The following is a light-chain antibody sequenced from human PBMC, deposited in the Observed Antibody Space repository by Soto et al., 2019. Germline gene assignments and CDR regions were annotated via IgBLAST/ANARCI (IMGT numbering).Light chain of an antibody. V-gene: IGLV2-11*01. Sequence: QSALTQPRSVSGSPGQSVTISCTGTSSDVGGYNYVSWYQQHPGKAPKLMIYDVSKRPSGVPDRFFGSKSGNTAPLTISGLQAEDEADYYCCSYAGDYTWVFGGGTKVTVL. J-gene: IGLJ3*02. CDR1: SSDVGGYNY. CDR3: CSYAGDYTWV. CDR2: DVS.